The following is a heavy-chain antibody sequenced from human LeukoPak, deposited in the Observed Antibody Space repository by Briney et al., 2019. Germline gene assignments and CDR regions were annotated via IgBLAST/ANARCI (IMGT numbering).Heavy chain of an antibody. J-gene: IGHJ4*02. D-gene: IGHD4/OR15-4a*01. CDR3: ARGSALKGPRFPFDY. Sequence: ASVKVSCKASGYTFTDYYMHWVRQAPGQRLEWMGWINPNSGDTKYAQKFQGRVTMTRDTSISTAYVELSRLTSNDTAVYYCARGSALKGPRFPFDYWGQGTLVTASS. V-gene: IGHV1-2*02. CDR2: INPNSGDT. CDR1: GYTFTDYY.